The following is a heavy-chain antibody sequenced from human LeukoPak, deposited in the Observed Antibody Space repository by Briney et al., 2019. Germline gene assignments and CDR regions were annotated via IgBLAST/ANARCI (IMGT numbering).Heavy chain of an antibody. CDR2: ISWDGGST. V-gene: IGHV3-43D*03. Sequence: GGSLRLSCAASGFTFDDYAMHWVRQAPGKGLEWVSLISWDGGSTYYADSVKGRFTISRDNSKNSLYLQMNSLRAEDTALYYCATYRQVLLPFESWGQGTLVTVSS. CDR1: GFTFDDYA. CDR3: ATYRQVLLPFES. D-gene: IGHD2-8*02. J-gene: IGHJ4*02.